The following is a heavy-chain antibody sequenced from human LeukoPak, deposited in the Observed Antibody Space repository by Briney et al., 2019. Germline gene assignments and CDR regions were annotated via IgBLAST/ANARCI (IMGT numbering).Heavy chain of an antibody. CDR1: GYSISSGYH. Sequence: PSETLSLTCTVSGYSISSGYHWGWIRQPPGKGLEWIGSIYHSGSTYYNPSLKSGVTISVDTSKNQFSLKLSSVTAADTAVYYCARVAAAAGPGRANWFDPWGQGTLVTVSS. CDR2: IYHSGST. D-gene: IGHD6-13*01. CDR3: ARVAAAAGPGRANWFDP. V-gene: IGHV4-38-2*02. J-gene: IGHJ5*02.